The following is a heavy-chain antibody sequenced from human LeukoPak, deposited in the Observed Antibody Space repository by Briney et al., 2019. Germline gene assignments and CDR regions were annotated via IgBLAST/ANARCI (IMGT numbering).Heavy chain of an antibody. J-gene: IGHJ2*01. Sequence: PGGSLRLSCAASGFTFSSYSMHWVRQAPGKGLEWVAVISYDGSNKYYADSVKGRFTISRDNSKNMLYLRMNSLRAEDTAVYYCARGGRGPGDYFDLWGRGTLVTVSS. D-gene: IGHD2-15*01. CDR2: ISYDGSNK. CDR3: ARGGRGPGDYFDL. CDR1: GFTFSSYS. V-gene: IGHV3-30*04.